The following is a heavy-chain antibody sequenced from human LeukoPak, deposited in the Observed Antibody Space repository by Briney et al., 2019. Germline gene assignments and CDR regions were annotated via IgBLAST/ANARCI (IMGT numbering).Heavy chain of an antibody. J-gene: IGHJ4*02. D-gene: IGHD3-10*01. CDR3: ARSGYGSDY. CDR1: GGPFSGYY. V-gene: IGHV4-34*01. CDR2: INHSGST. Sequence: SETLSLTCAVYGGPFSGYYWSWIRQPPGKGLEWIGEINHSGSTNYNPSLKSRVTISVDTSKNQFSLKLSSVTAADTAVYYCARSGYGSDYWGQGTLVTVSS.